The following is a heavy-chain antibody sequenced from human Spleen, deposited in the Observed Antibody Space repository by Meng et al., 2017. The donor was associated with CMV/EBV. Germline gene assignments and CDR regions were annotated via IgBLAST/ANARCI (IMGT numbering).Heavy chain of an antibody. V-gene: IGHV1-2*02. CDR2: INTKSGGT. CDR1: GYTFTDYY. J-gene: IGHJ4*02. CDR3: ARSITIYQIDY. Sequence: ASVKVSCKASGYTFTDYYMHWVRQAPGQGLEWLGWINTKSGGTYYGQKFQGRVTLTTDTSTRTVYMELRSLRSDDTAVYYCARSITIYQIDYWGQGTLVTVSS. D-gene: IGHD3-9*01.